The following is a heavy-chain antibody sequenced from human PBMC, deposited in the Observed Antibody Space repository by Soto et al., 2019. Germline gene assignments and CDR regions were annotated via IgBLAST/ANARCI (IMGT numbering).Heavy chain of an antibody. CDR1: GGSISTVGHS. J-gene: IGHJ4*02. V-gene: IGHV4-61*08. D-gene: IGHD6-13*01. CDR3: ASSTPRLAAAGFVY. Sequence: SETLSLPGSVSGGSISTVGHSWTWIRQPPGKGLEWIGYIYNSGSTNYHPALMSRVTISVDTSKNQFSLKLSSVTAADTAVYYCASSTPRLAAAGFVYWGQGTLVTVSS. CDR2: IYNSGST.